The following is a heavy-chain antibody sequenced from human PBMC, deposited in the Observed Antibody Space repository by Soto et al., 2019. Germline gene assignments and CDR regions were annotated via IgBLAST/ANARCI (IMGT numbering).Heavy chain of an antibody. CDR1: GFTVSSHY. Sequence: GGSLRLSCAASGFTVSSHYMSWARQAPGKGLEWVSVIYSGGSTYYADSVKGRFTISRHNSKNTLYLQMNSLRAEDTAVYYCAREDYYYYYMDVWGKGTTVTVSS. CDR2: IYSGGST. CDR3: AREDYYYYYMDV. J-gene: IGHJ6*03. V-gene: IGHV3-53*04.